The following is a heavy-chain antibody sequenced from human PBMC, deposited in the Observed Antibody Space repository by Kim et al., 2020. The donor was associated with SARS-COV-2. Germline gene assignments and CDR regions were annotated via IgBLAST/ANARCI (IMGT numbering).Heavy chain of an antibody. CDR1: GGSISSSNW. Sequence: SETLSLTCAVSGGSISSSNWWSWVRQPPGKGLEWIGEIYHSGSTNYNPSLKSRVTISVDKSKNQFSLKLSSVTAADTAVYYCARVHAAAGRGTSHDYWGQGTLVTVSS. V-gene: IGHV4-4*02. D-gene: IGHD6-13*01. CDR2: IYHSGST. CDR3: ARVHAAAGRGTSHDY. J-gene: IGHJ4*02.